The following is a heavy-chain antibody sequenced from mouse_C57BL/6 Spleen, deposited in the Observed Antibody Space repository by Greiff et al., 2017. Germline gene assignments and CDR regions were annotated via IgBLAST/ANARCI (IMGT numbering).Heavy chain of an antibody. CDR1: GFTFSSYA. J-gene: IGHJ3*01. Sequence: EVQLVASGGGLVKPGGSLKLSCAASGFTFSSYAMSWVRQTPEKRLEWVATISDGGSYTYYPDNVKGRFTISRDNAKNNLYLQMSHLKSEDTAMYYCARDDDGAWFAYWGQGTLVTVSA. D-gene: IGHD2-12*01. CDR3: ARDDDGAWFAY. CDR2: ISDGGSYT. V-gene: IGHV5-4*01.